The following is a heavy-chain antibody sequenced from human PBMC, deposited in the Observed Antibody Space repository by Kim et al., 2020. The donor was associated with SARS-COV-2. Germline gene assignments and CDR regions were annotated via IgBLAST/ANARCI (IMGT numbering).Heavy chain of an antibody. V-gene: IGHV4-4*02. CDR3: ARVGVGYCSSTSCLGGDSDDY. Sequence: SETLSLTCAVSGGSISSSNWWSWVRQPPGKGLEWIGEIYHSGSTNYNPSLKSRVTISVDKSKNQFSLKLSSVTAADTAVYYCARVGVGYCSSTSCLGGDSDDYWGQGPLVTVSS. D-gene: IGHD2-2*01. CDR1: GGSISSSNW. CDR2: IYHSGST. J-gene: IGHJ4*02.